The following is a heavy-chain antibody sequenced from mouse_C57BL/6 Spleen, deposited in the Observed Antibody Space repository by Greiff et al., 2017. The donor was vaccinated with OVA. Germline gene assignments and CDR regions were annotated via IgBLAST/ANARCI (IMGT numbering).Heavy chain of an antibody. V-gene: IGHV5-17*01. J-gene: IGHJ4*01. D-gene: IGHD3-2*02. CDR3: ARPDSSGYYAMDY. CDR2: ISSGSSTI. CDR1: GFTFSDYG. Sequence: EVHLVESGGGLVKPGGSLKLSCAASGFTFSDYGMHWVRQAPEKGLEWVAYISSGSSTIYYADTVKGRFTISRDNAKNTLFLQMTSLRSEDTAMYYCARPDSSGYYAMDYWGQGTSVTVSS.